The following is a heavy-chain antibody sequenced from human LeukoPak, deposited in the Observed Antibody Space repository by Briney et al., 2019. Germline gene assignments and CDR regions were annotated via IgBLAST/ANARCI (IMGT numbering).Heavy chain of an antibody. V-gene: IGHV1-18*01. Sequence: ASVKVSCKASGYTFTSYGISWVRQAPGQGLEWMGWISAHNGSTNYAQKLQGRVTMTTDTSTSTAYMELRSLRSDDTAVYYCARADPGPYDSSGYPGYWGQGTLVTVSS. D-gene: IGHD3-22*01. CDR1: GYTFTSYG. J-gene: IGHJ4*02. CDR3: ARADPGPYDSSGYPGY. CDR2: ISAHNGST.